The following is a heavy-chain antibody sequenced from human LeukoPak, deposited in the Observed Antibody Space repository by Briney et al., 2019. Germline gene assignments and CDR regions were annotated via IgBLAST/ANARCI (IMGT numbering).Heavy chain of an antibody. D-gene: IGHD2-8*01. CDR3: ASLEYCTNGVCYPYIDY. CDR1: GGSISSSSYY. V-gene: IGHV4-39*01. Sequence: SETLSLTCSVSGGSISSSSYYWGWIRQPPGKGLEWIGSIYYSGSTYYNPSLKSRVTISVDTSKNQFSLKLSSVTAADTAVYYCASLEYCTNGVCYPYIDYWGQGTLVTVSS. J-gene: IGHJ4*02. CDR2: IYYSGST.